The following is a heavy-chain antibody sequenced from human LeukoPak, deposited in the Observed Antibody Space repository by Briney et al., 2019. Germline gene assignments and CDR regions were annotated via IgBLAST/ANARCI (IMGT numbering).Heavy chain of an antibody. D-gene: IGHD2-15*01. CDR1: GFPFSNYW. CDR3: ARDASPGYFDL. V-gene: IGHV3-74*01. J-gene: IGHJ2*01. CDR2: ITNDGSAT. Sequence: PGGSLRLSCAVSGFPFSNYWMHWVRQGPGEGLAWVSRITNDGSATGYADSVKGRFTISRDNAKNTLYLHMDSLSPEDTAVYYCARDASPGYFDLWGRGTLVTVSS.